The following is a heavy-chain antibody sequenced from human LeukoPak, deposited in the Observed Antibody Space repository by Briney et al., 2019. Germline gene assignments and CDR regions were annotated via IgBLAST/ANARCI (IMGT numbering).Heavy chain of an antibody. CDR3: ARGTWVCDRTFDT. V-gene: IGHV3-48*02. D-gene: IGHD1-14*01. CDR2: ISGSSSII. Sequence: PGGSLRLSCAASGFTFSTYSMDWVRQAPGKGLEWVSYISGSSSIIYYADSVKGRFTISRDNAKNSPYLQMNSLRDEDTAVYYCARGTWVCDRTFDTWGQGTMVTVSS. J-gene: IGHJ3*02. CDR1: GFTFSTYS.